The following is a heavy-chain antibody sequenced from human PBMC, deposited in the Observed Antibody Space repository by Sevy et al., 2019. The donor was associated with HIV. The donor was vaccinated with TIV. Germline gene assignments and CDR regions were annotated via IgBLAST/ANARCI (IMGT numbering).Heavy chain of an antibody. V-gene: IGHV4-61*01. D-gene: IGHD3-9*01. CDR1: AMSVSSANDY. J-gene: IGHJ6*02. CDR3: GRDQYYDVLTGLYAIDV. CDR2: VFYFGST. Sequence: SETLSLTCSVSAMSVSSANDYWTWIRQPPGKGLEWIGHVFYFGSTSYNPSLQSRVTISLDTSKRQFSLKLTSVTAADTAVYYCGRDQYYDVLTGLYAIDVWGQGTTVTVSS.